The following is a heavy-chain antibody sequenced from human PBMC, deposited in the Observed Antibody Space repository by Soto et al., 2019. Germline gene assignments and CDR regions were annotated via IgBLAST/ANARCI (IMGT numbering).Heavy chain of an antibody. Sequence: GESLKISCEGSGYSFKTHWITWVRQMPGKGLEWVGRIDPSDSYISYSPSFQGHVTISADKSISTAYLQWSSLEASDTAIYYCARQGMWGAYYFDQWGQGTLVTVSS. CDR1: GYSFKTHW. V-gene: IGHV5-10-1*01. J-gene: IGHJ4*02. D-gene: IGHD3-16*01. CDR3: ARQGMWGAYYFDQ. CDR2: IDPSDSYI.